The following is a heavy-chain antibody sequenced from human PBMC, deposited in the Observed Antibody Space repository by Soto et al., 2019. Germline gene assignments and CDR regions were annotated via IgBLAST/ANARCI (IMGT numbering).Heavy chain of an antibody. Sequence: GGSLRLSCAASGFTFSSYAMGWVRQAPGKGLEWVSAISGGDRSAYYADSVKGRFTISRDSSKNTLYLRVNSLRAEDTAIYYCASRYYGDYPYYYYGMDVWGQGTTVTVS. CDR1: GFTFSSYA. V-gene: IGHV3-23*01. J-gene: IGHJ6*02. CDR2: ISGGDRSA. D-gene: IGHD4-17*01. CDR3: ASRYYGDYPYYYYGMDV.